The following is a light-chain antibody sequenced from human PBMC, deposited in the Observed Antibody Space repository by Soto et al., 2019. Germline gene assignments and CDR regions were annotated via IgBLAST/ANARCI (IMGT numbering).Light chain of an antibody. CDR1: SSNIGSNT. CDR3: AAWDVSLQSWV. J-gene: IGLJ3*02. V-gene: IGLV1-44*01. Sequence: QSVLTQPPSASGTPGQRVTISCSGSSSNIGSNTVNWYQQLPGAAPKLLSYTNNQRPSGVPDRFSDSKSGTSASLAISGLQSEDEGDYYCAAWDVSLQSWVFGGGTKVTVL. CDR2: TNN.